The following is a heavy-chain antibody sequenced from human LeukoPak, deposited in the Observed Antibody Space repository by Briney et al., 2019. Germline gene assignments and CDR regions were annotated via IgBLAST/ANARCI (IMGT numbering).Heavy chain of an antibody. J-gene: IGHJ4*02. CDR1: GGSFSGYY. D-gene: IGHD3-10*01. CDR3: ARDLTYYYGSGSYYDY. V-gene: IGHV4-59*01. CDR2: IYYSGST. Sequence: SETLSLTCAVNGGSFSGYYWSWIRQPPGKGLEWIGYIYYSGSTNYNPSLKSRVTISVDTSKNQFSLKLSSVTAADTAVYYCARDLTYYYGSGSYYDYWGQGTLVTVSS.